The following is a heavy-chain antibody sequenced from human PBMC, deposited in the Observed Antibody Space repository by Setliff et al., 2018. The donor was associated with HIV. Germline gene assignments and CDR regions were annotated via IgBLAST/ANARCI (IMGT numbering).Heavy chain of an antibody. Sequence: PGESLKISCAASGFTFDDYAMHWVRQVPGKGLEWVSLISWDGGSTYYSDSVKGRFTISRDNRKNSLFLQMNSLRSDDTAVYYCARAGGPGYLDYWGQGTLVTVSS. CDR1: GFTFDDYA. D-gene: IGHD3-10*01. CDR3: ARAGGPGYLDY. V-gene: IGHV3-43D*03. J-gene: IGHJ4*02. CDR2: ISWDGGST.